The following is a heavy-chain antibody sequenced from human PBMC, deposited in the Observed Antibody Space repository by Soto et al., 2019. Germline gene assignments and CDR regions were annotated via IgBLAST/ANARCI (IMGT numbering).Heavy chain of an antibody. Sequence: QVQLQESGPGLVKPSGTLSLTCAVSGGSISSSNWWSWVRQPPGKGLEWIGEIYHSGNTNYNPSLKRRVTMAVDESRHQFSLKLSSVTAADTAVYYCASRWGEGRVDYWGQGTLVTVSS. CDR2: IYHSGNT. D-gene: IGHD3-10*01. CDR1: GGSISSSNW. J-gene: IGHJ4*02. CDR3: ASRWGEGRVDY. V-gene: IGHV4-4*02.